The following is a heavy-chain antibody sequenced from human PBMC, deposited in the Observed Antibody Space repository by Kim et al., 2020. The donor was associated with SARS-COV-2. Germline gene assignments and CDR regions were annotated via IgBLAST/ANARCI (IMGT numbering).Heavy chain of an antibody. Sequence: SETLSLTCTVSGGSISSYYWSWIRQPPGKGLEWIGYIYYSGSTNYNPSLQSRVTISVDTSKNQFSLKLSSVTAADTAVYYCARAPEGLSYEDYYGMDVWGQGTTVTVSS. CDR1: GGSISSYY. V-gene: IGHV4-59*13. CDR3: ARAPEGLSYEDYYGMDV. CDR2: IYYSGST. D-gene: IGHD3-3*01. J-gene: IGHJ6*02.